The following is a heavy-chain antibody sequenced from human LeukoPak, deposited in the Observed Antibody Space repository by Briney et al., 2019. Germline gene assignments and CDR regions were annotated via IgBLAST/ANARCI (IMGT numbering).Heavy chain of an antibody. CDR3: ARQSYCSGGSCYPYYYYYYGMDV. V-gene: IGHV4-30-4*08. CDR1: GGSISSGGHY. Sequence: PSQTLSLTCTVSGGSISSGGHYWTWIRQLPGKGLEWIGYIFYSGSTYYNPSLKSRVTISVDTSKNQFSLKLSSVTAADTAVYYCARQSYCSGGSCYPYYYYYYGMDVWGQGTTVTVSS. CDR2: IFYSGST. J-gene: IGHJ6*02. D-gene: IGHD2-15*01.